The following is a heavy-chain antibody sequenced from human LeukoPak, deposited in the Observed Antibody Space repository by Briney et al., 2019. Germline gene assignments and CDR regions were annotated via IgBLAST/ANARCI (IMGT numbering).Heavy chain of an antibody. CDR3: ARDKQPGDY. CDR1: GGSISAYY. D-gene: IGHD5-18*01. CDR2: ISYTGSA. Sequence: SETLSLTWTVSGGSISAYYGNWIRQPPGKGLEWIGYISYTGSADYNPSLKSRVTISVDTSKNQFSLKLTSLTAADTAVYYCARDKQPGDYWGQGTLVTVSS. V-gene: IGHV4-59*01. J-gene: IGHJ4*02.